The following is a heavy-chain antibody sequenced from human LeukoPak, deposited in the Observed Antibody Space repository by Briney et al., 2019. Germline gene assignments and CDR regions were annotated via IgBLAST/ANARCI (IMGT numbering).Heavy chain of an antibody. CDR2: INPNSGGT. CDR3: ASTIVVLTAGAFDY. J-gene: IGHJ4*02. D-gene: IGHD2-21*02. Sequence: ASVKVSCKASGYTFTDDYMHWVRQAPGPGLEWMGWINPNSGGTNYAQKFQGRVTMTRDTSISTAYMELSRLGSDDTAVYYCASTIVVLTAGAFDYWGQGTLVTVSS. V-gene: IGHV1-2*02. CDR1: GYTFTDDY.